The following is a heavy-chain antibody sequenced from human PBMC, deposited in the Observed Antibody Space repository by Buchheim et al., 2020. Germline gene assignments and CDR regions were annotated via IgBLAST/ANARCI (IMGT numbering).Heavy chain of an antibody. V-gene: IGHV3-7*01. CDR3: AREGPRYFDFWSGYYWPTDNNWFDP. CDR2: IKQDGSEK. D-gene: IGHD3-3*01. J-gene: IGHJ5*02. CDR1: GFTFSSYW. Sequence: EVQLVESGGGLVQPGGSLRLSCAASGFTFSSYWMSWVRQVPGKGLEWVANIKQDGSEKYYVDSVKGRFTIFRDNAKNSLYLQMNSLRAEDTAVYYCAREGPRYFDFWSGYYWPTDNNWFDPWGQGTL.